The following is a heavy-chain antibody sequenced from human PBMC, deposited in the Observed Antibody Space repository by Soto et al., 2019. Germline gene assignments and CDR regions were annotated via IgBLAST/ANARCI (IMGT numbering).Heavy chain of an antibody. J-gene: IGHJ4*02. CDR3: VSKGSSGTNPIDY. V-gene: IGHV3-23*01. CDR1: GFTFSSYA. D-gene: IGHD1-26*01. CDR2: ISGSGGST. Sequence: EVQLLESGGGLVQPGGSLRLSCAASGFTFSSYAMSWVRQAPGKGLEWVSAISGSGGSTYYADSVKGRFTISRDNSKNTLYLQMNSLRAEDTAVYYCVSKGSSGTNPIDYWGQGTLVTVSS.